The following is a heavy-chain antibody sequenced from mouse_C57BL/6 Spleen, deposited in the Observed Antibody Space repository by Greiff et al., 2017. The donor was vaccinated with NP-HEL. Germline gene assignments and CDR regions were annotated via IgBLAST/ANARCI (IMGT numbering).Heavy chain of an antibody. CDR2: ISSGGSYT. J-gene: IGHJ4*01. V-gene: IGHV5-6*01. CDR3: AREGKDAMDY. Sequence: EVTLVESGGDLVKPGGSLKLSCAASGFTFSSYGMSWVRQTPDKRLEWVATISSGGSYTYYPDSVKGRFTISRDNAKNTLYLQMSSLKSEDTAMYYCAREGKDAMDYWGQGTSVTVSS. CDR1: GFTFSSYG.